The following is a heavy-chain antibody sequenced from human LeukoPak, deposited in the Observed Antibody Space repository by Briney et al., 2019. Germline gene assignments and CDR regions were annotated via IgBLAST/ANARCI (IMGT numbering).Heavy chain of an antibody. CDR2: INQGGREK. CDR3: ARGSRPYSNSWLFDY. Sequence: GGSLRLSCAASSFTFTSYWMSWVRQAPGRGLEGVANINQGGREKYYVDSVKGRFSISRDNAKNSLYLQMNSLRPEDTAVYYCARGSRPYSNSWLFDYWGQGTLVTVSS. D-gene: IGHD6-13*01. CDR1: SFTFTSYW. V-gene: IGHV3-7*01. J-gene: IGHJ4*02.